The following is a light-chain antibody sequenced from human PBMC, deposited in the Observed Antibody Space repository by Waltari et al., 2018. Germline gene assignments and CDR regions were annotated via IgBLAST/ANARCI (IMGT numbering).Light chain of an antibody. CDR2: DAS. CDR1: QSVSSY. J-gene: IGKJ2*01. CDR3: QQRSNWPPQYT. V-gene: IGKV3-11*01. Sequence: EIVLTQSPATLFLSPGERATPSCRASQSVSSYLAWYQQKPGPAPRLLIYDASNRATGIPARFSGSGSGTDFTLTISSLEPEDFAVYYCQQRSNWPPQYTFGQGTKLEIK.